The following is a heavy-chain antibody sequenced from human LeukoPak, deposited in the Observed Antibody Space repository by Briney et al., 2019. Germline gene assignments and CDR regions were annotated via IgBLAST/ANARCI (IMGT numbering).Heavy chain of an antibody. CDR2: ISSSGSTI. V-gene: IGHV3-48*03. J-gene: IGHJ4*02. CDR1: GFTFSSYE. CDR3: ARVYYGSGLDY. D-gene: IGHD3-10*01. Sequence: GGSLRLSCAASGFTFSSYEMNWVRQAPGKGLEWVSYISSSGSTIYYADSVKGRFTISRDNAKNSLYLQMNSLRAEDTAVYYCARVYYGSGLDYWGQGTLVTVSS.